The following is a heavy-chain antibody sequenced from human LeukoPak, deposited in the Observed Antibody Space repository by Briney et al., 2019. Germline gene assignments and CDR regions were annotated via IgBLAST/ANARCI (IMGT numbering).Heavy chain of an antibody. D-gene: IGHD6-19*01. CDR3: ASRVRLAGTESGFDY. CDR1: GFTFSTYA. Sequence: GGSLRLSCAASGFTFSTYAMSWVRQAPGKGLEWVSAISGSGGSTYYADSVKGRFTISRDNSKNTLYLQMNSLRAEDTAVYYCASRVRLAGTESGFDYWGQGTLVTVS. CDR2: ISGSGGST. V-gene: IGHV3-23*01. J-gene: IGHJ4*02.